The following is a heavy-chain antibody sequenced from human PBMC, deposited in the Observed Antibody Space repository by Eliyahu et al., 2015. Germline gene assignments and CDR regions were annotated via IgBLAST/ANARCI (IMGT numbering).Heavy chain of an antibody. CDR3: ARDDALIPFDY. J-gene: IGHJ4*02. CDR2: ISYDISDK. CDR1: GFTFSTYA. V-gene: IGHV3-30-3*01. D-gene: IGHD2-8*01. Sequence: QVQLVESGGGVVQPGRSLRLSCAASGFTFSTYAMHWVRQTPGKGLEWVAVISYDISDKYYADSVKGRFTISRDNSKSTLYLQMNSLRPEDTVLYYCARDDALIPFDYWGQGTLVTVSS.